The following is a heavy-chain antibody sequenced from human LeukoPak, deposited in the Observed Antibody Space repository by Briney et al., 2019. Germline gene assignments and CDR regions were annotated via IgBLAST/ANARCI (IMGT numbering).Heavy chain of an antibody. V-gene: IGHV4-59*01. CDR1: GGSISSYY. CDR3: ARVRSSGWFPFDY. CDR2: IYYSGRT. Sequence: SETLSLTCTVSGGSISSYYWSWIRQPPGKGLEWIGYIYYSGRTNYNPSLKSRVTISVDTSKNQFSLKLNSVTAADTAVYYCARVRSSGWFPFDYWGQGTLVTVSS. J-gene: IGHJ4*02. D-gene: IGHD6-19*01.